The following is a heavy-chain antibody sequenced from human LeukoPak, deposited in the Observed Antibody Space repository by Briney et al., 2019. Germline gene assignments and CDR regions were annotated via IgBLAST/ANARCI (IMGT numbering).Heavy chain of an antibody. D-gene: IGHD6-19*01. CDR3: ARVPVAGSFDY. CDR1: GYTFTGYY. CDR2: INPDNGGT. Sequence: GASVKVSCKTSGYTFTGYYLHWVRQAPGQGLEWMGWINPDNGGTNYTQRFQGRVTMTRDTSISTAYMELSRLRSDDTAVYYCARVPVAGSFDYWGQGTLVTVSS. V-gene: IGHV1-2*02. J-gene: IGHJ4*02.